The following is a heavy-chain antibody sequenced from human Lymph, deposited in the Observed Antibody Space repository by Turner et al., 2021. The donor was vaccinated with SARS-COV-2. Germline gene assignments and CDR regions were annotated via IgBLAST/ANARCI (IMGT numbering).Heavy chain of an antibody. J-gene: IGHJ6*02. CDR3: ARDLGTYSMDV. CDR2: IYSGGTT. D-gene: IGHD6-13*01. CDR1: GIIVSRNY. Sequence: EVQLVVTGGGLIKPGGSLRLPCAASGIIVSRNYMNWVRQAPGKGLEWVSVIYSGGTTYYADSVKGRFTISRDNSKNTLYLQMNSLRVEDTAVYYCARDLGTYSMDVWGQGTTVTVSS. V-gene: IGHV3-53*02.